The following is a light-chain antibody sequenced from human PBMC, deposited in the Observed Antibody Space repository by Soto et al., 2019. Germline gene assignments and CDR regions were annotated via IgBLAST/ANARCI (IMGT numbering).Light chain of an antibody. CDR3: QESYRTPRT. CDR1: QTINAY. CDR2: AAS. J-gene: IGKJ2*01. V-gene: IGKV1-39*01. Sequence: DLQMTQSPSSLSASVGDRVTITCRASQTINAYLNWYQQKPGKAPKLLIYAASSLQSGVPSRFSGSGSGTDFTLTISSLQPEDFATYYYQESYRTPRTFGQGTRLEI.